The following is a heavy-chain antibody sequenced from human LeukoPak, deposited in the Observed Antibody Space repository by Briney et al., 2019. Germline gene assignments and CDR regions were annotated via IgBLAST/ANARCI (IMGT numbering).Heavy chain of an antibody. J-gene: IGHJ6*03. Sequence: LENLSLTSTPSGGSLSSSYWSSIRQPPGKRLEWRGYIYYSGSTSYNPALKGRVTISVDTSKNQFSLKLSSVTAADTAVYYCARILRLQYYMDVWGKGTTVTVSS. CDR2: IYYSGST. CDR1: GGSLSSSY. V-gene: IGHV4-59*01. D-gene: IGHD5-12*01. CDR3: ARILRLQYYMDV.